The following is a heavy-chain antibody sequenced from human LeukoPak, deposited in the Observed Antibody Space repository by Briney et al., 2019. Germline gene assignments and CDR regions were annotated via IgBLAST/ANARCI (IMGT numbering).Heavy chain of an antibody. Sequence: PGGSLRLSCAACVCSLSIYEMNWVRQAPGKGLDWGSYISSSGRTIYYADSVTGRFTISSENDTNSLSLQMQRLRAADTAVYYCEREGYYYDSSGYFHWGQGPLATVSS. J-gene: IGHJ4*02. CDR2: ISSSGRTI. D-gene: IGHD3-22*01. CDR1: VCSLSIYE. V-gene: IGHV3-48*03. CDR3: EREGYYYDSSGYFH.